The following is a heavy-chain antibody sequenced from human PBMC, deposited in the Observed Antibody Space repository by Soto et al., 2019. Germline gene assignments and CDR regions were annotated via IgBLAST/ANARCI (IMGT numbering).Heavy chain of an antibody. CDR2: VKSTTDGGTT. V-gene: IGHV3-15*07. Sequence: EVQLVESGGGLVKPGGFLRLSCVASGFSFNNAWMNWVRQAPGKGLEWVGRVKSTTDGGTTDYAAAVQGRFTISRADSRKMLYLQMSSLKTEDTALYYCTTEGPIWGYSDYWGQGTLVTVSS. CDR3: TTEGPIWGYSDY. D-gene: IGHD7-27*01. CDR1: GFSFNNAW. J-gene: IGHJ4*02.